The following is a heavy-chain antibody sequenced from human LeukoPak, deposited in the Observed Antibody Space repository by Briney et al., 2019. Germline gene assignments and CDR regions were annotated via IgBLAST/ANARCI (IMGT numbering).Heavy chain of an antibody. Sequence: ASVKVSCKASGYTFTDHPMHWVRQAPGQGLEWVGDINPHSDATNYAHHFQGRVTMALDKAISVAYLEVSRLTVNDTAMYYCARGAKMGANFYNRGHGTPLIVSS. CDR2: INPHSDAT. CDR1: GYTFTDHP. V-gene: IGHV1-2*07. CDR3: ARGAKMGANFYN. D-gene: IGHD1-26*01. J-gene: IGHJ4*01.